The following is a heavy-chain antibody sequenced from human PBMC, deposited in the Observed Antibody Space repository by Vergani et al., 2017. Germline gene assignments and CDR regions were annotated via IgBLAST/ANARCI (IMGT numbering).Heavy chain of an antibody. V-gene: IGHV1-24*01. CDR2: FDPEDGET. J-gene: IGHJ4*02. CDR3: ATDPVGATTNFDY. CDR1: GYTFTGYY. Sequence: QVQLVQSGAEVKKPGASVKVSCKASGYTFTGYYMHWVRQAPGKGLEWMGGFDPEDGETIYAQKFQGRVTMTEDTSTDTAYMELSSLRSEDTAVYYCATDPVGATTNFDYWGQGTLVTVSS. D-gene: IGHD1-26*01.